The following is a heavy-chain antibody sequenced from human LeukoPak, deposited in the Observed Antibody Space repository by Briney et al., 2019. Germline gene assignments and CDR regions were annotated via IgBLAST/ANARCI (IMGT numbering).Heavy chain of an antibody. CDR2: IIPIFGTA. V-gene: IGHV1-69*06. CDR3: ARDGSGPYYGMDV. D-gene: IGHD3-10*01. CDR1: GGTFSSYA. J-gene: IGHJ6*04. Sequence: APVKVSCKASGGTFSSYAISWVRQAPGQGLEWMGGIIPIFGTANYAQKFQGRVTITADKSTSTAYMELSSLRSEDTAVYYCARDGSGPYYGMDVWGKGTTVTVSS.